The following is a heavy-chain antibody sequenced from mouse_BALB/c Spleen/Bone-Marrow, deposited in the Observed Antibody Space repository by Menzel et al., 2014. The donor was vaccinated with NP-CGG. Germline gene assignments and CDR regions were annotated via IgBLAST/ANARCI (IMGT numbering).Heavy chain of an antibody. J-gene: IGHJ4*01. Sequence: EVKLVESGGGLVQPGGSLRLSCATSGFTFTDYYMSWVRQPPGKALEWLGFIRNKANGYTTEYSASVKGRFTISRDNSQSILYLQMNPLRAEDSATYYCARIGSSFYYYAMDYWGQGASVTVSS. CDR1: GFTFTDYY. CDR2: IRNKANGYTT. CDR3: ARIGSSFYYYAMDY. D-gene: IGHD1-1*01. V-gene: IGHV7-3*02.